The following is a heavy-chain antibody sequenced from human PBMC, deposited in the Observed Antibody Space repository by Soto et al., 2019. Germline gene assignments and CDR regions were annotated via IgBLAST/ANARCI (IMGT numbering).Heavy chain of an antibody. J-gene: IGHJ6*01. D-gene: IGHD6-6*01. CDR2: IDPSDSYT. Sequence: TGASLKISXKGSGYSFTSNWSGLVRQMPGKGLEWMGRIDPSDSYTNYGPSFQGHVTISADKSISTAYLQWSSLKASDTAMYYCCRSSSSWXXXYYYGMDVWGXGTTVTVSS. CDR3: CRSSSSWXXXYYYGMDV. CDR1: GYSFTSNW. V-gene: IGHV5-10-1*01.